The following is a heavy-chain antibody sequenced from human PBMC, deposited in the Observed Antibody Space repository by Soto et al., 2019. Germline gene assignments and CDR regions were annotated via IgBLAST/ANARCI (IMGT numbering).Heavy chain of an antibody. CDR3: ARDSVLGYCSSTSCYDPYYGMDV. V-gene: IGHV4-31*03. CDR1: GGSISSGGYY. J-gene: IGHJ6*02. Sequence: QVQLQESGPGLVKPSQTLSLTCTVSGGSISSGGYYWSWIRQHPGKGLEWIGYIYYSGSTYYNPSLKSRVTISVDTSKNQFSLKLSSVTAADTAVYYCARDSVLGYCSSTSCYDPYYGMDVWGQGTTVTVSS. D-gene: IGHD2-2*01. CDR2: IYYSGST.